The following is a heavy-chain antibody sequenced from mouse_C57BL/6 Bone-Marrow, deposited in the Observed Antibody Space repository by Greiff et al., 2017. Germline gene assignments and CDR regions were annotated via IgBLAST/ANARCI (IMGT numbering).Heavy chain of an antibody. CDR3: AREYYGNYGNAMDY. CDR2: INPNNGGT. V-gene: IGHV1-26*01. Sequence: VQLQQSGPELVKPGASVKISCKASGYTFTDYYMNWVKQSHGQSLEWIGDINPNNGGTSYNQKFKGKATLTVDKSSSTAYMELRSLTSEDSAVYYCAREYYGNYGNAMDYWGQGTSVTVSS. D-gene: IGHD2-1*01. CDR1: GYTFTDYY. J-gene: IGHJ4*01.